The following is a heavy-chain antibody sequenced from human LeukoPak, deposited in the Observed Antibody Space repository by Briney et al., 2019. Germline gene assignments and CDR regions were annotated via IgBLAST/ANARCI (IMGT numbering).Heavy chain of an antibody. CDR1: GGSFSGYY. CDR3: ARGLRYCSGGSCYFDAFDI. Sequence: SETLSLTCAVYGGSFSGYYWSWIRQPPGKGLEWIGEINHSGSTNYNPSLKSRVTISVDTSKSQFSLKLSSVTAADTAVYYCARGLRYCSGGSCYFDAFDIWGQGTMVTVSS. J-gene: IGHJ3*02. CDR2: INHSGST. D-gene: IGHD2-15*01. V-gene: IGHV4-34*01.